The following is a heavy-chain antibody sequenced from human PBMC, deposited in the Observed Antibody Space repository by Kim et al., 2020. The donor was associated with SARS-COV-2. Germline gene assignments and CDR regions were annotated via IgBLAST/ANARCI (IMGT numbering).Heavy chain of an antibody. Sequence: GGSLRLSCAASGFTFSSYSMNWVRQAPGKGLEWVSSISSSSSYIYYADSVKGRFTISRDNAKNSLYLQMNSLRAEDTAVYYCARDTGALSLYYYYGMDVWGQGTTVTVSS. CDR1: GFTFSSYS. D-gene: IGHD1-26*01. CDR3: ARDTGALSLYYYYGMDV. J-gene: IGHJ6*02. CDR2: ISSSSSYI. V-gene: IGHV3-21*01.